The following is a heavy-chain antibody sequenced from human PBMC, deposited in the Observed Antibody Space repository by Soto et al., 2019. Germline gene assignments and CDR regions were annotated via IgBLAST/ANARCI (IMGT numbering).Heavy chain of an antibody. CDR1: GFTFSSYW. D-gene: IGHD3-16*02. CDR2: INSDGSST. Sequence: GRSLRLSSAASGFTFSSYWMHWVRQAPGKGLVWVSRINSDGSSTSYADSVKGRFTISRDNAKNTLYLQMKSLRAEDTAVYYCARDLVPVHLWFAGVLARLTGGFDPWGQGTLVTVSS. J-gene: IGHJ5*02. V-gene: IGHV3-74*01. CDR3: ARDLVPVHLWFAGVLARLTGGFDP.